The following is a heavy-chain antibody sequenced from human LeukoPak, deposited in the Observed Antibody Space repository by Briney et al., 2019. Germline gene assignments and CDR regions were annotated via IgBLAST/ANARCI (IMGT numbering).Heavy chain of an antibody. J-gene: IGHJ4*02. D-gene: IGHD6-13*01. CDR3: ARDVLAAAGSFDY. Sequence: SETLSLTCTVSGESINSFYWSWIRQPAGKGLEWIGRIYSSGSTNYSPSLKSRVTMSVDTSKNQFSLKLSSVTAADTAVYYCARDVLAAAGSFDYWGQGTQVTVSS. V-gene: IGHV4-4*07. CDR1: GESINSFY. CDR2: IYSSGST.